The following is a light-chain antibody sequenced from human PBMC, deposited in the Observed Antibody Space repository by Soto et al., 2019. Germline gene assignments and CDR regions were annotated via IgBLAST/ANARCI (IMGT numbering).Light chain of an antibody. J-gene: IGKJ5*01. V-gene: IGKV1-27*01. Sequence: DIQMTQSPSSLSASVGDRVTITCRASQDISVYLAWYQQKPGKVPKLLIYSASTLQSGVPSRFSGSGSGTDITPTNSSLQPEDVATYFRQKFNTAPLTFGQGTRLEIK. CDR2: SAS. CDR3: QKFNTAPLT. CDR1: QDISVY.